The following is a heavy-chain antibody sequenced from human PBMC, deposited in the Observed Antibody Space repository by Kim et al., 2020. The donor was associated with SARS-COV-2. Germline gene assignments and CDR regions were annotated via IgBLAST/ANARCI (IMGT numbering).Heavy chain of an antibody. CDR1: GYTFTDYY. J-gene: IGHJ3*02. CDR2: INAKTGGT. D-gene: IGHD2-15*01. CDR3: ARGGVINATPNAFEI. V-gene: IGHV1-2*02. Sequence: AAVKVSCKASGYTFTDYYIHWVRLAPGQGLEWMGWINAKTGGTNYAQKFQGRVTMTRDTSISTAYMELSSLTFDDTAIYYCARGGVINATPNAFEIWGQGTGVTVSS.